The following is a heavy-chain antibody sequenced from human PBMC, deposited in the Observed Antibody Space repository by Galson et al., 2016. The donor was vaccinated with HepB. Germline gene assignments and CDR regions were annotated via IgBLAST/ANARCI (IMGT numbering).Heavy chain of an antibody. V-gene: IGHV1-3*01. CDR1: GYTFTSYT. J-gene: IGHJ6*03. CDR2: IHAGNGHT. Sequence: SVKVSCKASGYTFTSYTIHWVRQAPGQRLEWMGWIHAGNGHTKYSQKFQGRVTITRDTSASTAYMELSSLRSEDTAVYYCTRDPVHYYYYMDVWGKGTTVTVSS. CDR3: TRDPVHYYYYMDV.